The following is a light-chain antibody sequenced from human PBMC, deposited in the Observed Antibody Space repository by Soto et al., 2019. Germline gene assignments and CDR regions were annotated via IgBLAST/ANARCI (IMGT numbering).Light chain of an antibody. CDR3: SSYTTSDTDV. J-gene: IGLJ1*01. V-gene: IGLV2-14*01. CDR2: EVN. CDR1: SSDIGSHNW. Sequence: QPASVSGSPGQSTTISCTGTSSDIGSHNWVSWYQQHPGRAPRLMIYEVNNRPSGVSNRFSGSKSGNTASLTISGLQAEDEADYYCSSYTTSDTDVFGPGTKLTVL.